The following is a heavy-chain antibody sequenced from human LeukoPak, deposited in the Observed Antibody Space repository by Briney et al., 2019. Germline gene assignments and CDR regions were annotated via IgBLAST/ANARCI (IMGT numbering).Heavy chain of an antibody. Sequence: GGSLRLSCAASGFTFSNYWMTWFRQTPGKGLEWVGNIKQDGSEKYYVDSVKGRFTISRDNAKNSLYLQMNSLRAEDTAVYYCARKNGLDYWGQGTLVTVSS. CDR1: GFTFSNYW. CDR2: IKQDGSEK. V-gene: IGHV3-7*01. J-gene: IGHJ4*02. CDR3: ARKNGLDY.